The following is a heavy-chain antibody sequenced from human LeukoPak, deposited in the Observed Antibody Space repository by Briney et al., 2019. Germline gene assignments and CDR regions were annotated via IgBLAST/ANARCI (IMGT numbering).Heavy chain of an antibody. CDR1: GFTFSSYG. V-gene: IGHV3-30*02. CDR3: AKDTLMYCGGDCYPLHAFDI. D-gene: IGHD2-21*01. CDR2: IRYDGSNK. J-gene: IGHJ3*02. Sequence: GGSLRLSCAASGFTFSSYGMHWVRQAPGKGLEWVAFIRYDGSNKYYADSVKGRFTISRDNSKNTLYLQMNSLRAEDTAVYYCAKDTLMYCGGDCYPLHAFDIWGQGTMVTVSS.